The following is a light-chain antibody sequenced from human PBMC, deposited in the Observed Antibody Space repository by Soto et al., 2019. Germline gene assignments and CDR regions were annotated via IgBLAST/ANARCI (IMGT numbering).Light chain of an antibody. J-gene: IGLJ3*02. CDR2: DVS. CDR1: SSDVGGYNY. CDR3: SSYTSSSPWV. V-gene: IGLV2-14*01. Sequence: QSALTQPASVSGSPGQSITISCTGTSSDVGGYNYVSWYQQHPGKAPKLMIYDVSNRPSGVSNRFSGSKSGNTASPTISGLQAEDEDDYYCSSYTSSSPWVFGGGTKVTVL.